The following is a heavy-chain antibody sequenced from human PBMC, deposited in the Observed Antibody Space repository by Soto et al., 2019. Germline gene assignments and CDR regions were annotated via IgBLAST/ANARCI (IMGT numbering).Heavy chain of an antibody. CDR1: GFTFSSYG. V-gene: IGHV3-30*03. D-gene: IGHD1-1*01. CDR3: AFHPDRGLESEIDY. J-gene: IGHJ4*02. Sequence: GGSLRLSCAASGFTFSSYGMHWVRQAPGKEMKWVTVISYDGSNKNYAESVKGRFNISRDNSKNTLYLKMNSLRDKDSAVYYCAFHPDRGLESEIDYWGQGTLVTVSS. CDR2: ISYDGSNK.